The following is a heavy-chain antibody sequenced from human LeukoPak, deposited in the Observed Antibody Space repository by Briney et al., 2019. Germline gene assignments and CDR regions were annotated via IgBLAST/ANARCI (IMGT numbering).Heavy chain of an antibody. CDR1: GLTFSNYA. D-gene: IGHD2-2*01. V-gene: IGHV3-23*01. CDR3: ARQLVVPAAFDY. CDR2: ISGSGATT. Sequence: GGSLRLSCAASGLTFSNYALAWVRQAPGKGLEWVSTISGSGATTYYADSVKGRFTISRDTSKNTLYLQMNSLRVEDTAVYYCARQLVVPAAFDYWGQGTLVTVSS. J-gene: IGHJ4*02.